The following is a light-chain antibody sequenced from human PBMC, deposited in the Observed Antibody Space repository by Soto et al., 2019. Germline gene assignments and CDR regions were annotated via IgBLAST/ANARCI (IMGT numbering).Light chain of an antibody. Sequence: AIQLTQSPSSLSASVGDGVTITCRASQGIRSSLAWFQQKAGNPPKVLIYEASVLETGVSSRFSGSGSGTDFTLSISSLQPEDFATYYCQQFNSYPWTFGQGTTVEVK. CDR1: QGIRSS. J-gene: IGKJ1*01. V-gene: IGKV1-13*02. CDR2: EAS. CDR3: QQFNSYPWT.